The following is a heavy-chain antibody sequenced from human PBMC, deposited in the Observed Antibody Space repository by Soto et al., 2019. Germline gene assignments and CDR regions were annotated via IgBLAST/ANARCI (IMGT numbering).Heavy chain of an antibody. CDR2: LSAYNGNT. CDR3: AREWTYYYDSSGYWFDP. J-gene: IGHJ5*02. V-gene: IGHV1-18*04. CDR1: GYTFTSYG. Sequence: QVQLLQSGAEVKKPGASVKVSCKASGYTFTSYGISWVRQSPGQVLEWMGWLSAYNGNTNYAQKLQGRVIMTTDTSTSTAYVELRSLRSDETAVYYCAREWTYYYDSSGYWFDPWGQGTLVTVSS. D-gene: IGHD3-22*01.